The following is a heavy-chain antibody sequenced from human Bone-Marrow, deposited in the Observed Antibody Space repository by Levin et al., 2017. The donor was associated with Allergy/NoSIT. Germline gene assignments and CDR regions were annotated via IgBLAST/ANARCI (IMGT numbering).Heavy chain of an antibody. D-gene: IGHD2-8*01. Sequence: ESLKISCTVSGGSISSSSYYWGWIRQPPGKGLEWIGSIYYSGSTYYNPSLKSRVTISVDTSKNQFSLKLSSVTAADTAVYYCARQRTISRGRFDPWGQGTLVTVSS. CDR1: GGSISSSSYY. J-gene: IGHJ5*02. CDR3: ARQRTISRGRFDP. V-gene: IGHV4-39*01. CDR2: IYYSGST.